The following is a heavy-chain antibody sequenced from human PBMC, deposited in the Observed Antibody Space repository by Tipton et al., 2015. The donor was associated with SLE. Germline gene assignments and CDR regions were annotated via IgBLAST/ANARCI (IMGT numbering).Heavy chain of an antibody. J-gene: IGHJ4*02. CDR1: GGTISSHY. CDR3: ARLGGWELHVFDY. Sequence: TLSLTCTVSGGTISSHYWSWIRQPPGKGLEWIGYIYYSGSTNYNPSLKSRVTISVDTSKNQFSLKLSSVTAADTAVHYCARLGGWELHVFDYWGQGTLVTVSS. CDR2: IYYSGST. V-gene: IGHV4-59*07. D-gene: IGHD1-26*01.